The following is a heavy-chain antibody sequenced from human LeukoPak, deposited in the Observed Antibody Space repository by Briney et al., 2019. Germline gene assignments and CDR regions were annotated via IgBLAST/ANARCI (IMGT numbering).Heavy chain of an antibody. CDR2: LYASGPT. V-gene: IGHV4-4*07. D-gene: IGHD1-26*01. CDR3: ARHTRMWGYFDY. Sequence: SETLSLTCTVSGVSISTYYWSWFRQPAGKGLEWIGRLYASGPTNYNPSLKRRVTMSVDTSKNQLSLNVNSVTVADTAVYFCARHTRMWGYFDYWGQGTLVAVSS. J-gene: IGHJ4*02. CDR1: GVSISTYY.